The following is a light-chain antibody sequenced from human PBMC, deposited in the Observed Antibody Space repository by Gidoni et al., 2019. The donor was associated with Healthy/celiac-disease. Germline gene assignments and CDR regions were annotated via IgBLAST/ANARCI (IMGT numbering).Light chain of an antibody. J-gene: IGLJ3*02. Sequence: QSVLTQPPSASGTPGQRVTISCSGSSSNLGSNTVNWYQQLPGTAPKLLIYSNNQRPSGVPDRLSGSKSGTSASLAISGLQSEDEADYYCAAWDDSLNGWVFGGGTKLTVL. V-gene: IGLV1-44*01. CDR2: SNN. CDR1: SSNLGSNT. CDR3: AAWDDSLNGWV.